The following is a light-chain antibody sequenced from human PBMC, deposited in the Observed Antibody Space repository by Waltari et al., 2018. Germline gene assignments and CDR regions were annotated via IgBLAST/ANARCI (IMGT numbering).Light chain of an antibody. Sequence: EIVMTQSPGTLSVSPGDRATLSCRASQSVSSHLAWYQQKPGQPPKLLLYWASTRESGVPDRFSSSGSGTDFTLTISSLQAEDVAIYYCQQYYNAPLTFGGGTKVEIK. CDR2: WAS. J-gene: IGKJ4*01. CDR1: QSVSSH. CDR3: QQYYNAPLT. V-gene: IGKV4-1*01.